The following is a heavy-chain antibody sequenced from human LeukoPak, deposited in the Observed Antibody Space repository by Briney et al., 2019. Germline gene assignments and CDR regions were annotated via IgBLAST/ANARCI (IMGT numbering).Heavy chain of an antibody. Sequence: GGSLRLSCAASGFTFSSYAMSWVRQAPGKGLEWVSAISGSGGSTYYADSVKGRFTISRDNSKNTLYLQMNSLRAEDTAVYYCAKVMTPLSGTQKRFEYFQHWGQGTLVTVSS. D-gene: IGHD3-10*01. V-gene: IGHV3-23*01. J-gene: IGHJ1*01. CDR1: GFTFSSYA. CDR2: ISGSGGST. CDR3: AKVMTPLSGTQKRFEYFQH.